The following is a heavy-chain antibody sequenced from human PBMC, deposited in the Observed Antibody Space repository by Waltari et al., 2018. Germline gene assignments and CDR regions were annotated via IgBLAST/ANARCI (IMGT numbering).Heavy chain of an antibody. CDR3: VRSIDY. Sequence: EVQLVESGGGWVQPGGSLTLSCTTSGFIFSNFWMAWGRQAPGQWPEWVANINGDGSARFYVDSLKGRFTISRDNAKSSLYLQMNSLRVDDAAVYYCVRSIDYWGQGTLVTVSS. CDR1: GFIFSNFW. V-gene: IGHV3-7*01. CDR2: INGDGSAR. J-gene: IGHJ4*02.